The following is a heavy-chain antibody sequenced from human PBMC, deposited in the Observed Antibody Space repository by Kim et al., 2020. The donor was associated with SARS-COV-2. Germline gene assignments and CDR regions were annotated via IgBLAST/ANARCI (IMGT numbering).Heavy chain of an antibody. CDR3: ARDQILNYYYYGMDV. Sequence: GGSLRLSCAASGFTVSSNYMSWVRQAPGKGLEWVSVIYSGGSTYYADSVKGRFTISRDNSKNTLYLQMNSLRAEDTAVYYCARDQILNYYYYGMDVWGQGTTVTVSS. V-gene: IGHV3-66*01. J-gene: IGHJ6*02. CDR1: GFTVSSNY. D-gene: IGHD3-3*01. CDR2: IYSGGST.